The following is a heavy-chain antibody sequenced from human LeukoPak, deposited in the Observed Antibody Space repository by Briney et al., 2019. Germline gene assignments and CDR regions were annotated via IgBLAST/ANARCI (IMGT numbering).Heavy chain of an antibody. Sequence: GGSLRLSCAASGFTFSSYWMTWVRQAPGKGLEWVANIKQDGSEKYYVDSVKGRFTISRDNAKNSLYLQMNSLRAEDTAVYYCARGSYGSGSYYQNYWGQGTLVTVSS. CDR1: GFTFSSYW. CDR3: ARGSYGSGSYYQNY. J-gene: IGHJ4*02. CDR2: IKQDGSEK. V-gene: IGHV3-7*01. D-gene: IGHD3-10*01.